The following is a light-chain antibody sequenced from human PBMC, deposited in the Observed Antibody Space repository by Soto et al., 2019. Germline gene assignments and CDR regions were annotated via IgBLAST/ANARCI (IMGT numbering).Light chain of an antibody. CDR3: CSYAGNSEV. V-gene: IGLV2-23*02. Sequence: QSVLTQPASVSGSPGQSITIPCTGTSGDVGGYNLVSWYQQHPGKAPKLMIYEVTERPSGVSNRFSGSKSGNTASLTISRLQPDDEADYYCCSYAGNSEVFGTGTKLTVL. CDR2: EVT. J-gene: IGLJ1*01. CDR1: SGDVGGYNL.